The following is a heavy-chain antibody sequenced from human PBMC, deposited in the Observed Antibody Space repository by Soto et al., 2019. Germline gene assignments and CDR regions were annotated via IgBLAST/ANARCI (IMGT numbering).Heavy chain of an antibody. CDR1: GGSISSGGYY. J-gene: IGHJ4*02. Sequence: QVQLQESGPGLVKPSQTLSLTCTVSGGSISSGGYYWSWIRQHPGQGLEWIGYFYYSGSPYYYPSRTSRVTISVDTSKNQSYLKLSSVTAADTAVYYCAISMVGGVISGYWGQGTLVTVSS. V-gene: IGHV4-31*03. D-gene: IGHD3-10*01. CDR3: AISMVGGVISGY. CDR2: FYYSGSP.